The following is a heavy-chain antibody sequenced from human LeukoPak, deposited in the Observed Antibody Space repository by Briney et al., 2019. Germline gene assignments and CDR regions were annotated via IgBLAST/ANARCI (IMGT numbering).Heavy chain of an antibody. CDR1: GVSISGSYYY. CDR3: ARVLGDGYLHDY. CDR2: IYYSGST. D-gene: IGHD5-24*01. V-gene: IGHV4-39*07. Sequence: SETLSLTCAVSGVSISGSYYYWGWIRQPPGKGLEWIGSIYYSGSTYYNPSLKSRVTISVDTSKSQFSLKLSSVTAADTAVYYCARVLGDGYLHDYWGQGTLVTVSS. J-gene: IGHJ4*02.